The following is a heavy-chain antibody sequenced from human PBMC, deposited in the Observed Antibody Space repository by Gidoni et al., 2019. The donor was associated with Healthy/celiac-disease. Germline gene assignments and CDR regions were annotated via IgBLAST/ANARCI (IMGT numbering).Heavy chain of an antibody. V-gene: IGHV3-23*01. D-gene: IGHD3-3*01. CDR1: GFTFSCYP. CDR2: ISGSGGST. J-gene: IGHJ4*02. CDR3: AKFTYGANPFLEWLLYFDY. Sequence: EVQLLESGGGLVQPGGSLRLSCAASGFTFSCYPMSWVRQAPGKGLEGVSAISGSGGSTYYADSVKGRFTISRDNSKNTLYLQMNSLRAEDTAVYYCAKFTYGANPFLEWLLYFDYWGQGTLVTVSS.